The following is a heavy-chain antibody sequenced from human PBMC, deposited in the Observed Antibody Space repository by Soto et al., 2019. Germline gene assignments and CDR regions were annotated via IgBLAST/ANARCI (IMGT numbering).Heavy chain of an antibody. D-gene: IGHD1-26*01. CDR2: ISWNSGSI. Sequence: GGSLRLSCAASGFTFDDYAMHWVRQAPGKGLEWVSGISWNSGSIGYADSVKGRFTISRDNAKNSLYLQMNSLRAEDAAVYYCATSTGAPGNSWGQGTLVTVSS. V-gene: IGHV3-9*01. CDR1: GFTFDDYA. J-gene: IGHJ5*02. CDR3: ATSTGAPGNS.